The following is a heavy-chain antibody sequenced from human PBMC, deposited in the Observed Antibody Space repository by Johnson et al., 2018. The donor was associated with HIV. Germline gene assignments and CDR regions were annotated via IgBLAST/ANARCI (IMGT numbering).Heavy chain of an antibody. CDR2: IKSKTDGGTT. CDR3: ARDEPTDDAFDI. V-gene: IGHV3-15*02. Sequence: VQLVESGGAFVKPGGSLRLSCVASGFTFSHAWMSWVRQAPGKGLEWVGRIKSKTDGGTTDYAAPVKGRFTISRDNSKNTLYLQMGSLRAEDMAVYYCARDEPTDDAFDIWGQGTMVTVSS. CDR1: GFTFSHAW. J-gene: IGHJ3*02.